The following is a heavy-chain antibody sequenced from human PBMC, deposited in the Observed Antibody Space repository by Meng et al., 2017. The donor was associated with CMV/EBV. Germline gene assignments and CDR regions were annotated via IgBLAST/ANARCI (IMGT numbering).Heavy chain of an antibody. CDR2: INHSGST. D-gene: IGHD5-18*01. CDR1: GGSFSGYY. J-gene: IGHJ6*02. CDR3: AGGSGYIYGYYYYYYGMDV. V-gene: IGHV4-34*01. Sequence: SETLSLTCAVYGGSFSGYYWSWIRQPPGKGLEWIGEINHSGSTNYNPSLKSRVTISVDTSKNQFSLKLSSVTAADTAVYYCAGGSGYIYGYYYYYYGMDVWGQGTTVTVSS.